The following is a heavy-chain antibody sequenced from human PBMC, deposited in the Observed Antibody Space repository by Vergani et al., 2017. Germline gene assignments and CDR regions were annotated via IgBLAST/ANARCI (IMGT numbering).Heavy chain of an antibody. J-gene: IGHJ4*02. V-gene: IGHV3-33*08. CDR1: GFTFSDYY. CDR2: IWYDGSNK. CDR3: ARERHRDGYDFDY. Sequence: QVQLVESGGGLVKPGGSLRLSCAASGFTFSDYYMSWIRQAPGKGLEWVAVIWYDGSNKYYADSVKGRFTISRDNSKNTLYLQMNSLRAEDTAVYYCARERHRDGYDFDYWGQGTLVTVSS. D-gene: IGHD5-24*01.